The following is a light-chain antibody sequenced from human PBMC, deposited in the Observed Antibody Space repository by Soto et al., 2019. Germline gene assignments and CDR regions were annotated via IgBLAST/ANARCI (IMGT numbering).Light chain of an antibody. CDR1: SGHSNYA. CDR2: VNSDGSH. Sequence: QPVLTQSPSASASLGASVKLTCTLSSGHSNYAIAWHQQLPEKGPRYLMKVNSDGSHSKGDGIPDRFSGSSSGAERYLTISSRQSEDEADYYCQTWDTGIVLFGGGTKLTVL. V-gene: IGLV4-69*01. J-gene: IGLJ2*01. CDR3: QTWDTGIVL.